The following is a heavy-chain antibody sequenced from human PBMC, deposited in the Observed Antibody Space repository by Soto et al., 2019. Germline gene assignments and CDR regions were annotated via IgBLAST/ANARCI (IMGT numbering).Heavy chain of an antibody. Sequence: PSETLSLTCTVSGGSISSGGYSWSWIRQHPGKGLEWIGYIYYSGSTYYNPSLKSRVTISVDTSENQFSLKLSSVTAADTAVYYCARDQEGRGPDLGSYRQHSYYYYSHMDVWGQGTTVTVSS. D-gene: IGHD3-10*01. CDR3: ARDQEGRGPDLGSYRQHSYYYYSHMDV. CDR1: GGSISSGGYS. J-gene: IGHJ6*03. CDR2: IYYSGST. V-gene: IGHV4-31*03.